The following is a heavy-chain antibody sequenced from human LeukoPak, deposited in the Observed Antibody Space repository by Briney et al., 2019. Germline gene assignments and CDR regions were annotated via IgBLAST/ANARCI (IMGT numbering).Heavy chain of an antibody. CDR1: GYTFTSYG. V-gene: IGHV1-18*01. Sequence: ASVKVSCKASGYTFTSYGISWVRPAPGQGLEWMGWISAYNGNTNYAQKLQGRVTMTTDTSTSTAYMELRSLRSDDTAVYYCARDLYSSGPRYFQHWGQGTLVTVSS. CDR3: ARDLYSSGPRYFQH. CDR2: ISAYNGNT. D-gene: IGHD6-19*01. J-gene: IGHJ1*01.